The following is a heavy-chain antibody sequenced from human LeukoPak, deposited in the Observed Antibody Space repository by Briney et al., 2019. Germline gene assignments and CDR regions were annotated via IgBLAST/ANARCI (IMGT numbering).Heavy chain of an antibody. CDR3: ARASLGYSYYYYYYMDV. CDR1: GFTFSDYY. Sequence: GGSLRLSCAASGFTFSDYYMSWIRQAPGKGLEWVSYISSSGSTIYYADSVKGRFTISRDNAKNSLYLQMNSLRAEDTAVYYCARASLGYSYYYYYYMDVWGKGTTVTISS. D-gene: IGHD5-18*01. CDR2: ISSSGSTI. V-gene: IGHV3-11*01. J-gene: IGHJ6*03.